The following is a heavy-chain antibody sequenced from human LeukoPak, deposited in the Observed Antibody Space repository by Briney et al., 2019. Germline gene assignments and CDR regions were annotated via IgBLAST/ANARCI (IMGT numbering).Heavy chain of an antibody. CDR3: SKDAAVLTSGIAASSHEY. J-gene: IGHJ4*02. CDR1: GFTSYA. V-gene: IGHV3-30-3*01. D-gene: IGHD6-25*01. Sequence: GGSLRLSCAGYGFTSYAVHWVRQAPGKGLERVAIISADGNYKNYADSVKGRFTISRDNSKHTLYLQMNNLADEDTAVYYCSKDAAVLTSGIAASSHEYWGQGTLVTVSS. CDR2: ISADGNYK.